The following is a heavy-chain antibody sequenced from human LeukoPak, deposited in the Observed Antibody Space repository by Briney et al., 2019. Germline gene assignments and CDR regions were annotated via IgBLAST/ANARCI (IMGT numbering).Heavy chain of an antibody. CDR1: GFTFSSYA. CDR2: ISYDGSNK. V-gene: IGHV3-30-3*01. Sequence: GGSLRLSCAASGFTFSSYAMHWVRQAPGKGLEWVAVISYDGSNKYYADSVKGRFTISRDNSKNTLYLQMNSLRAEDTAVYYCARDRYSSGWYYYYGMDVWGQGTTVTVSS. D-gene: IGHD6-19*01. J-gene: IGHJ6*02. CDR3: ARDRYSSGWYYYYGMDV.